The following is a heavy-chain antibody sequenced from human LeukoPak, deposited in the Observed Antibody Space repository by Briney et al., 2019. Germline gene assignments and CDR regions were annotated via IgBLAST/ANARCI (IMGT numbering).Heavy chain of an antibody. V-gene: IGHV4-59*01. J-gene: IGHJ4*02. Sequence: SETLSLTCTVSGGSISSYYWSWIRQPPGQGLEWIGYIYYSGSTNYNPSLKSRVTISVDTSKNQFSLKLSSVTAADTAVYYCAKSGGYGLIDYWGQGTLVTVSS. D-gene: IGHD1-26*01. CDR1: GGSISSYY. CDR2: IYYSGST. CDR3: AKSGGYGLIDY.